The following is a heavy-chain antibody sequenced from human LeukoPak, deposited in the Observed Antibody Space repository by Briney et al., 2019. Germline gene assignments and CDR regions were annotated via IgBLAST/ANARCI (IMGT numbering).Heavy chain of an antibody. CDR1: GYSFTSYW. V-gene: IGHV5-51*01. D-gene: IGHD5-18*01. J-gene: IGHJ4*02. CDR3: AVSYNYGPYYFDY. Sequence: GESLKISCKGSGYSFTSYWIGWVRQMPGKGLEWMGIIFPADSDTRYSPSFQGQVTISADKSISTAYLQWSSLKASDTAMYYCAVSYNYGPYYFDYWGQGTLVTVSS. CDR2: IFPADSDT.